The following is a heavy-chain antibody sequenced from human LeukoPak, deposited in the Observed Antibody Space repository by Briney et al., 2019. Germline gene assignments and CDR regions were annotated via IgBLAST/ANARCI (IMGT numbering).Heavy chain of an antibody. D-gene: IGHD3-22*01. CDR3: ARAAYYYDSSGYYFDY. CDR1: GDTFSSYA. Sequence: SVKVSCKASGDTFSSYAISWVRQAPGQGLEWMGGIIPIFGTANYAQKFQGRVTITTDESTSTAYMELSSLRSEDTAVYYCARAAYYYDSSGYYFDYWGQGTLVTVSS. J-gene: IGHJ4*02. V-gene: IGHV1-69*05. CDR2: IIPIFGTA.